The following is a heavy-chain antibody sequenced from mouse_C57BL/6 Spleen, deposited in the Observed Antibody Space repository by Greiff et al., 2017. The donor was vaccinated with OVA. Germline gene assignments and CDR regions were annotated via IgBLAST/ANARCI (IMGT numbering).Heavy chain of an antibody. CDR2: INPSSGYT. V-gene: IGHV1-7*01. D-gene: IGHD1-1*01. Sequence: VQLQQSGAELAKPGASVKLSCKASGYTFTSYWMHWVKQRPGQGLEWIGYINPSSGYTKYNQKFKDKATLTADKSSSTAYMQLSSLTYEDSAVYSGARAPITTVVPSYYFDYWGQGTTLTVSS. CDR3: ARAPITTVVPSYYFDY. CDR1: GYTFTSYW. J-gene: IGHJ2*01.